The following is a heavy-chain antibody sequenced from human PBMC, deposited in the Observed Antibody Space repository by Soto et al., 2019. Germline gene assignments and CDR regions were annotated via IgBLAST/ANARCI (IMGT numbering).Heavy chain of an antibody. D-gene: IGHD1-1*01. J-gene: IGHJ4*02. CDR2: IKSKNDGGTT. Sequence: GGSLRLSCAASGFTLTYAWMSWVRQAPGKGLEWVGRIKSKNDGGTTDYAQPVKGRFTISRDDSKNTLYLQMNSLKIEDTAVYYCTTVLSINWNYVDYWGQGTLVTVSS. CDR1: GFTLTYAW. V-gene: IGHV3-15*01. CDR3: TTVLSINWNYVDY.